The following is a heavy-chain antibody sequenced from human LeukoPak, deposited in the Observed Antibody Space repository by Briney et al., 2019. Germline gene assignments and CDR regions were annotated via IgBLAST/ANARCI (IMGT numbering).Heavy chain of an antibody. CDR3: ARLSSFAFDI. CDR2: ISGSGGST. J-gene: IGHJ3*02. V-gene: IGHV3-23*01. CDR1: GFTFSSYA. Sequence: PGGSLRLSCAASGFTFSSYAMSWVRQAPGKGLEWVSAISGSGGSTYYADSVKGRFTISRDNSKNTLYLRMNSLRAEDTAVYYCARLSSFAFDIWGQGTMVTVSS. D-gene: IGHD3-16*02.